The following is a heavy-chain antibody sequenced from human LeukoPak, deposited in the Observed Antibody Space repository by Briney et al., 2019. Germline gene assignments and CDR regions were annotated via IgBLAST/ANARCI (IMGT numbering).Heavy chain of an antibody. D-gene: IGHD3-16*02. CDR1: GFTFDDYG. Sequence: GGSQRLSCAASGFTFDDYGMSWVRQAPGKGLEWVSGINWNGGSTGYADSVKGRFTISRDNAKNSLYLQMNSLRAEDTAVYYCARVMITFGGVIATNDYWGQGTLVTVSS. CDR3: ARVMITFGGVIATNDY. V-gene: IGHV3-20*04. CDR2: INWNGGST. J-gene: IGHJ4*02.